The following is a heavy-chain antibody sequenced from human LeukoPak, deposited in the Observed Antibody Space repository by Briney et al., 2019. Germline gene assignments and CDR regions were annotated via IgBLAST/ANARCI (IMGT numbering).Heavy chain of an antibody. J-gene: IGHJ5*02. CDR3: ARDEKGGGQISYNWFDP. CDR2: IKRDGSEE. CDR1: KFTFSSSW. D-gene: IGHD3-16*01. Sequence: GGSLRLSCVASKFTFSSSWMSWVRQAPGKGLEWVANIKRDGSEEYYVDSVKGRFTISRDNSKNSLYLHMNSLRAEDTAVYYCARDEKGGGQISYNWFDPWGQGTLVTVSS. V-gene: IGHV3-7*05.